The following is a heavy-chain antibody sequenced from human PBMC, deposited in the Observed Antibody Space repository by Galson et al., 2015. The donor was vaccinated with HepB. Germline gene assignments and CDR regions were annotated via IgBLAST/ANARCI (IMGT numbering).Heavy chain of an antibody. Sequence: SVKVSCKASGYTFTSYGISWVRQAPGQGLEWMGWISAYNGNTNYAQKLQGRVTMTTDTSTSTAYMELRSLRSDDTAVYYCARVDYDFWSQEFDPWGQGTLVTVSS. D-gene: IGHD3-3*01. CDR1: GYTFTSYG. V-gene: IGHV1-18*01. CDR2: ISAYNGNT. CDR3: ARVDYDFWSQEFDP. J-gene: IGHJ5*02.